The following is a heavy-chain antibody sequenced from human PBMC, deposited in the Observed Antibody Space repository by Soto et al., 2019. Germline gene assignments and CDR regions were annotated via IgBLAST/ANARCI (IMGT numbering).Heavy chain of an antibody. CDR2: IYYSGST. V-gene: IGHV4-59*01. J-gene: IGHJ5*02. D-gene: IGHD2-2*01. CDR1: GGSISSYY. CDR3: ARGGDIVVVPAAIGNWFDP. Sequence: SETLSLTXTVSGGSISSYYWSWIRQPPGKGLEWIGYIYYSGSTNYNPSLKSRVTISVDTYKNQFSLKLSSVTAADTAVYYCARGGDIVVVPAAIGNWFDPWGQGTLVTVSS.